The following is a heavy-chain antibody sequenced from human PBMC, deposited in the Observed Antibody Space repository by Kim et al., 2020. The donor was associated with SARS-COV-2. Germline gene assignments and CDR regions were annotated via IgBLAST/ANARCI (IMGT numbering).Heavy chain of an antibody. D-gene: IGHD3-10*01. CDR1: GGSFSGYY. Sequence: SETLSLTCAVYGGSFSGYYWSWIRQPPGKGLEWIGEINHSGSTNYNPSLKSRVTISVDTSKNQFSLKLSSVTAADTAVYYCARDSRYYYGSGSYSYFDY. CDR3: ARDSRYYYGSGSYSYFDY. CDR2: INHSGST. J-gene: IGHJ4*01. V-gene: IGHV4-34*01.